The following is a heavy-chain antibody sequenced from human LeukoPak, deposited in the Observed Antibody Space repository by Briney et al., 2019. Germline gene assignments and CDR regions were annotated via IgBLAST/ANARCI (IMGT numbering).Heavy chain of an antibody. J-gene: IGHJ4*02. CDR2: IYYSGST. D-gene: IGHD2-2*01. V-gene: IGHV4-59*01. Sequence: PSETLSLICTVSGGSISSYYWSRIRQPPGKGLEWIGYIYYSGSTNYNPSLKSRVTISVDTSKNQFSLKLSSVTAADTAVYYCARERRTAVGSRVDYWGQGTLVTVSS. CDR1: GGSISSYY. CDR3: ARERRTAVGSRVDY.